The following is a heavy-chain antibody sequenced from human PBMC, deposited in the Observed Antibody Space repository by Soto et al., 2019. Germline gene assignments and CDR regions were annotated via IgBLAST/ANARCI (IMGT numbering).Heavy chain of an antibody. CDR1: GYTFTNYW. Sequence: EVQLVQSGPEVKKPGESLKISCKGSGYTFTNYWVAWVRQVPGKGLEWMGIIYSPDSDTRYSPSFQGHVTISADRATNTTYLQWSSLKTSDTAMYYCARHWGPYVAVRADYWGQGTLVTVSS. J-gene: IGHJ4*02. V-gene: IGHV5-51*01. CDR3: ARHWGPYVAVRADY. CDR2: IYSPDSDT. D-gene: IGHD3-10*02.